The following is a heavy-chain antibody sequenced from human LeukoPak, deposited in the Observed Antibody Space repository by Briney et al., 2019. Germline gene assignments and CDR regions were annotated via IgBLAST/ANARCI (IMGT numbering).Heavy chain of an antibody. J-gene: IGHJ3*02. CDR2: INPSGGST. CDR3: ARDLIDYGDSHDAFDI. CDR1: GYTFTSYY. V-gene: IGHV1-46*01. D-gene: IGHD4-17*01. Sequence: ASVKVSCKASGYTFTSYYMHWVRQAPGQGLEWMGIINPSGGSTSYAQKFQGRVTMTRDTSTSSVYMELSSLRSEDTAVYYCARDLIDYGDSHDAFDIWGQGTMVTVSS.